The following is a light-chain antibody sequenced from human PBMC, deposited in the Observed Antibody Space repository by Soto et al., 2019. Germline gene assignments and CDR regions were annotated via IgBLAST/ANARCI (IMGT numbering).Light chain of an antibody. CDR2: GAS. CDR3: HQYGRSPVT. V-gene: IGKV3-20*01. J-gene: IGKJ1*01. Sequence: MGLTHSPGSLSCAASERAALCWRSSQSVSRSYLAWYQQKPGQPQRPLIYGASNRATGIQDRFSGSGSGTDLTPTTSTLDPEDFAVYSCHQYGRSPVTFGQGPKV. CDR1: QSVSRSY.